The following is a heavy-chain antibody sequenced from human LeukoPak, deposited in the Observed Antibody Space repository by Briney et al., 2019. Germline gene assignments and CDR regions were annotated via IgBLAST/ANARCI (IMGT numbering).Heavy chain of an antibody. J-gene: IGHJ4*02. D-gene: IGHD3-10*01. Sequence: GGSLRLSSAASGFTFSSYAMHWVRQAPGKGLEWVAVISYDGSNKYYADSVKGRFTISRDNSKNTLYLEMNSLRAEDTAVYYCARGDRRFGELLMAPFDSWGQGTLVTVSS. V-gene: IGHV3-30-3*01. CDR1: GFTFSSYA. CDR3: ARGDRRFGELLMAPFDS. CDR2: ISYDGSNK.